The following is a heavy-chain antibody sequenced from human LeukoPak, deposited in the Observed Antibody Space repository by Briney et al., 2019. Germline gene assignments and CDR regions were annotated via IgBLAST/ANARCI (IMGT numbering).Heavy chain of an antibody. CDR2: IGGSGSIT. J-gene: IGHJ4*02. CDR3: ASAGSGWYDY. D-gene: IGHD6-19*01. Sequence: GGSRRLSCAASGFTFSSQAMRWLRQAPGKGLKWVSVIGGSGSITYYRDSVKGRFTISRDNSKNTMYLQMNSLRAEDTAVYYCASAGSGWYDYWGQGTLVSVSS. V-gene: IGHV3-23*01. CDR1: GFTFSSQA.